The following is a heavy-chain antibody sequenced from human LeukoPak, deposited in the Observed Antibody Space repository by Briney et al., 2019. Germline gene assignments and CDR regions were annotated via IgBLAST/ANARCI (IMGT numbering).Heavy chain of an antibody. Sequence: PSETLSLTCTVSGGSISSYYWSWIRQPPGKGLEGIGYIYYSGSTNYNPSLKSRVTISVDTSKNQFSLKLSSVTAADTAVYYCARGLRGNWFDPWGQGTLVTVSS. V-gene: IGHV4-59*01. J-gene: IGHJ5*02. CDR3: ARGLRGNWFDP. CDR1: GGSISSYY. CDR2: IYYSGST.